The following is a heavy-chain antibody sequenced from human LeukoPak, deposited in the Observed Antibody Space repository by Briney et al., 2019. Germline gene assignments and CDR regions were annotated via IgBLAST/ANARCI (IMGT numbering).Heavy chain of an antibody. D-gene: IGHD3-22*01. CDR1: GGSISSSSYY. CDR3: ARRVTYYYDSSGYHHYYFDY. J-gene: IGHJ4*02. Sequence: SETLSLTCTVSGGSISSSSYYWGWIRQPPGKGLEWIGSIYYSGSTYYNPSLKSRVTISVDTSKNQFSLKLSSVTAADTAVYYCARRVTYYYDSSGYHHYYFDYWGQGTLVTVSS. V-gene: IGHV4-39*01. CDR2: IYYSGST.